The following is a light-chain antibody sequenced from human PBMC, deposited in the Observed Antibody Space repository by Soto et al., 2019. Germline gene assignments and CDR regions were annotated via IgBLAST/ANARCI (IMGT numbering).Light chain of an antibody. J-gene: IGKJ5*01. CDR1: QGISSS. CDR3: QQLNTYPFT. V-gene: IGKV1-9*01. Sequence: IQLTQSPSSLSASVGDRVTITCRASQGISSSLAWYQQKPGKAPKLLIYAASTLQSGVPSRFSGSASGTDFSLTIDSLQPEDFATYYCQQLNTYPFTFGQGTQLEI. CDR2: AAS.